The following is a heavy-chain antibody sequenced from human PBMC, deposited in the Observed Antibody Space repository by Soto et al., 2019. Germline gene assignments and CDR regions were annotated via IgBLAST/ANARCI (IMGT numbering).Heavy chain of an antibody. V-gene: IGHV1-69*12. J-gene: IGHJ6*02. CDR2: IIPIFGTA. D-gene: IGHD6-13*01. CDR3: XXXXXXXXXXXSSWTDYYYGMDV. Sequence: QVQLVQSGAEVKKPGSSVKVSCKASGGTFSSYAISWVRQAPGQGLEWMGGIIPIFGTANYAQKFQGRVTITADESTSTAYMEXSSXXXXXXAVXYXXXXXXXXXXXXSSWTDYYYGMDVWGQGTTVTVSS. CDR1: GGTFSSYA.